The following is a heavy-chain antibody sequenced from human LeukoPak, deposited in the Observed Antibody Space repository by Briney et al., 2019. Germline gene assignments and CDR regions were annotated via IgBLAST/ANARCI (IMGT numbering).Heavy chain of an antibody. CDR2: ISGSGGST. CDR1: GFTFSSYA. CDR3: AKEAGKITVVVVAATTFDY. Sequence: GGSLRLSCAASGFTFSSYAVSWVRQAPGKGLEWVSAISGSGGSTYYADSVKGRFTISRDNSKNMLYLQMNSLRAEDTAVYYCAKEAGKITVVVVAATTFDYWGQGTLVTVSS. J-gene: IGHJ4*02. D-gene: IGHD2-15*01. V-gene: IGHV3-23*01.